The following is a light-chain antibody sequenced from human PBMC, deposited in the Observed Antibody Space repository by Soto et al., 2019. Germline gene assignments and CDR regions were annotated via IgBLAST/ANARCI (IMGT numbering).Light chain of an antibody. J-gene: IGLJ1*01. CDR3: AAWDDSLNGYV. CDR1: NSNIGSNT. CDR2: NNN. Sequence: QSALTQPPSASGTPGQRVTISCSGSNSNIGSNTVTWYQQLPGTAPKLLIHNNNQRPSGVPDRFSGSKSGTSASLAISGLQSDDEADYYCAAWDDSLNGYVFGNGTKLTVL. V-gene: IGLV1-44*01.